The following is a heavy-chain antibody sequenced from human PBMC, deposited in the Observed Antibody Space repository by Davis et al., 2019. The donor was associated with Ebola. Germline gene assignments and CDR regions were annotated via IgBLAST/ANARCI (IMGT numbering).Heavy chain of an antibody. CDR1: GGSIISNFYN. D-gene: IGHD3-10*01. Sequence: SETLSLTCTVSGGSIISNFYNWGWIRQSPGKGLEWIGTIYSSGSTYYSPSLESRLTMSVDMSKNQFSLKLSSVTAADTAVYYCTRQGTATLNYYGMDVWGKGTTVTVSS. CDR3: TRQGTATLNYYGMDV. V-gene: IGHV4-39*01. CDR2: IYSSGST. J-gene: IGHJ6*04.